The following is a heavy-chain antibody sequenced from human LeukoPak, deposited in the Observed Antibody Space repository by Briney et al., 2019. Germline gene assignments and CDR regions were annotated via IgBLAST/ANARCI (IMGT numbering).Heavy chain of an antibody. D-gene: IGHD1-1*01. CDR2: IYWNDDK. Sequence: SGPTLVNPTQTLTLTCTFSGFSLSTSGVGVGWIRRPPGKALEWLALIYWNDDKRYSPSLKSRLTITKDTSKNQVVLTMTNMDPVDTATYYCAHGAYNWNDRFPFDIWGQGTMVTVSS. CDR1: GFSLSTSGVG. J-gene: IGHJ3*02. V-gene: IGHV2-5*01. CDR3: AHGAYNWNDRFPFDI.